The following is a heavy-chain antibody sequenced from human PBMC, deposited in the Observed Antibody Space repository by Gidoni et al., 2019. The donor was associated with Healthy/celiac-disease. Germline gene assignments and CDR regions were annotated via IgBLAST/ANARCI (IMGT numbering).Heavy chain of an antibody. D-gene: IGHD3-10*01. Sequence: VQLVETGGGLLQPGGSLRLSCAASGFTVSSNYMSWVRQAPGKGLEWVSVIYSGGSTYYADSVKGRFTISRDNSKNTLYLQMNSLRAEDTAVYYCARETYYYGSGSYDYWGQGTLVTVSS. J-gene: IGHJ4*02. CDR2: IYSGGST. CDR3: ARETYYYGSGSYDY. CDR1: GFTVSSNY. V-gene: IGHV3-53*02.